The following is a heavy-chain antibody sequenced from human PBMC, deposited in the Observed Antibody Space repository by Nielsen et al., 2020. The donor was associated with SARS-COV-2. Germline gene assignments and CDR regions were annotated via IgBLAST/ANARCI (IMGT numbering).Heavy chain of an antibody. J-gene: IGHJ6*02. CDR3: AFNYGSGNQPSYYYGMDV. CDR2: ISGSGGST. Sequence: GGSLRLSCAASGFTFSSYAMSWVRQAPGKGPEWVSAISGSGGSTYYADSVKGRFTISRDNSKNTLYLQMNSLRAEGTAVYYCAFNYGSGNQPSYYYGMDVWGQGTTVTVSS. D-gene: IGHD3-10*01. CDR1: GFTFSSYA. V-gene: IGHV3-23*01.